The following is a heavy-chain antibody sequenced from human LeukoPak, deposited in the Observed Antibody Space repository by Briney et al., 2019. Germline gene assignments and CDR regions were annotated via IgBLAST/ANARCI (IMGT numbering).Heavy chain of an antibody. Sequence: PGGSLRLSCAASGFTVSSNYMSWVRQAPGKGLEWVSVIYSGGSTYYADSVKGRFTISRDNSKNTLYLQMNSLRAEDTAVYYSAREAEGPIFGVVQTKDLDALDIWGRGTMVTVSS. D-gene: IGHD3-3*01. CDR1: GFTVSSNY. CDR3: AREAEGPIFGVVQTKDLDALDI. J-gene: IGHJ3*02. V-gene: IGHV3-66*02. CDR2: IYSGGST.